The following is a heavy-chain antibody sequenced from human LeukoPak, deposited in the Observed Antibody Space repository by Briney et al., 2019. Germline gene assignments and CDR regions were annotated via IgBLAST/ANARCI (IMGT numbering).Heavy chain of an antibody. CDR2: ITGAGSST. CDR1: GFTFSSYW. V-gene: IGHV3-23*01. CDR3: ARKVAVAMDLDY. J-gene: IGHJ4*02. D-gene: IGHD5-18*01. Sequence: GGSLRLSCAGSGFTFSSYWMTWVRQVPGKGLEWVSSITGAGSSTKYADSVSGRFTISRDNSKNTLSLQMTGLRAEDTAVYYCARKVAVAMDLDYWGQGTLVTVSS.